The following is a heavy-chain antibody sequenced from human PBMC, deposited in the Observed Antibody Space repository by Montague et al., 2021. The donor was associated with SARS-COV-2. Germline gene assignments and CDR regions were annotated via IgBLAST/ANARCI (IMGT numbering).Heavy chain of an antibody. Sequence: SLRLSCAASGFTFSTYEMNWVRQAPGKGLEWISYITSSGTSIYYADSVKGRFTISRDNAKNSLYLQMNSLRAEDTAVYYRVRAVGSYYGYWGQGTLVTVSS. CDR3: VRAVGSYYGY. V-gene: IGHV3-48*03. CDR1: GFTFSTYE. J-gene: IGHJ4*02. D-gene: IGHD1-26*01. CDR2: ITSSGTSI.